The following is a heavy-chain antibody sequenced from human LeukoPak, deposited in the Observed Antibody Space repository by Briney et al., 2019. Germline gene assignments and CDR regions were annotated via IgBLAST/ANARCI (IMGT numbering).Heavy chain of an antibody. CDR2: INAGNGNT. Sequence: ASVKVSCKASGYTFTSYAMHWVRQAPGQRLEWMGWINAGNGNTKYSQKFQGGVTITGDTSASTAYMELSSLRSEDTAVYYCARDATTVEYYFDYWGQGTLVTVSS. CDR3: ARDATTVEYYFDY. J-gene: IGHJ4*02. CDR1: GYTFTSYA. V-gene: IGHV1-3*01. D-gene: IGHD4-17*01.